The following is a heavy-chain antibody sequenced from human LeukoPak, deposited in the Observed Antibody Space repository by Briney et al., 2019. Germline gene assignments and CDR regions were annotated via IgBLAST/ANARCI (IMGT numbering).Heavy chain of an antibody. V-gene: IGHV4-38-2*02. CDR1: GYSISSGYY. Sequence: TSETLSLTCSVSGYSISSGYYWGWLRQPPGKGLEWIGYVTHSDFNKANGDITNYNPSLESRVTTSPDTPRNQFSLKLTSMTAADTAIYFRASVDTGGAFDVWGQGTVVTVSS. J-gene: IGHJ3*01. CDR3: ASVDTGGAFDV. CDR2: VTHSDFNKANGDIT. D-gene: IGHD2-8*02.